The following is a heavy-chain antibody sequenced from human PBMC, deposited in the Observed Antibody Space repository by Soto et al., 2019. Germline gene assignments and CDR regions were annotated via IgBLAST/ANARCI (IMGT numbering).Heavy chain of an antibody. CDR3: XXXXGXXGGGWTTPYFDY. CDR1: GFSLNTGGVG. D-gene: IGHD6-19*01. V-gene: IGHV2-5*02. Sequence: QITLKESGPTVVKPTQTLTLTCSLSGFSLNTGGVGVGWIRQPPGKALEWLAVIYWDDDKSWNPSLRDRLTINRDASDDQVVLTVTNMDPVDTGTXYCXXXXGXXGGGWTTPYFDYWGQGTLVTVSS. CDR2: IYWDDDK. J-gene: IGHJ4*02.